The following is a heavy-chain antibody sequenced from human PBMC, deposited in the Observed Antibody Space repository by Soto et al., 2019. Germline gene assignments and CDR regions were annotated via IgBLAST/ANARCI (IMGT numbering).Heavy chain of an antibody. CDR1: GFTFSSYA. CDR2: ISYDGSNK. CDR3: ARGGTGLRYFEWGYYFDY. Sequence: QVQLVESGGGVVQPGRSLRLSCAASGFTFSSYAMHWVRQAPGKGLEWVAVISYDGSNKYYADSVKGRFTISRDNSKNTLYLQMNSLKAEDTAVYYCARGGTGLRYFEWGYYFDYWGQGTLVTVSS. V-gene: IGHV3-30-3*01. D-gene: IGHD3-9*01. J-gene: IGHJ4*02.